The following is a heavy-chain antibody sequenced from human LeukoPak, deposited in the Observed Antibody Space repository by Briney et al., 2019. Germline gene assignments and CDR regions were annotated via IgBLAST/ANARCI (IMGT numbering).Heavy chain of an antibody. D-gene: IGHD1-1*01. Sequence: AGGSLRLSCAASGFTFSNYWMSWVRQAPGKGLEWVANIKQDGGEKNYVDSVKGRFTISRDNAQNSLYLQMNSLRAEDTAVYYCARGRYNFDSWGQGTLVTVSS. CDR2: IKQDGGEK. V-gene: IGHV3-7*01. CDR3: ARGRYNFDS. CDR1: GFTFSNYW. J-gene: IGHJ5*01.